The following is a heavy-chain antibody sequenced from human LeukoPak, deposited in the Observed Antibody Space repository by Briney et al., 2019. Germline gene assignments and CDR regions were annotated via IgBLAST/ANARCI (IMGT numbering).Heavy chain of an antibody. CDR1: GFTFSSYA. J-gene: IGHJ4*02. D-gene: IGHD3-10*01. V-gene: IGHV3-30*01. Sequence: GGSLRLSCAPSGFTFSSYAMHCVRQAPGKGLECVAVISYDGSNKYYADSVKGRFTISRDNSKNTLYLQMNSLRAEDTAVYYCARDGYYYGSGSSPYPFDYWGQGTLVTVSS. CDR2: ISYDGSNK. CDR3: ARDGYYYGSGSSPYPFDY.